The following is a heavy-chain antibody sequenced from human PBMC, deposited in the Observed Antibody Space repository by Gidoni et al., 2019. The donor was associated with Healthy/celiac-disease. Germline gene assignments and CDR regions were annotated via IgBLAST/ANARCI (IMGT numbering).Heavy chain of an antibody. CDR3: ARQGSSGRRSAFDI. D-gene: IGHD6-19*01. J-gene: IGHJ3*02. V-gene: IGHV4-39*01. Sequence: QLQLQESGPGLVKPSETLSLTCTVSGGSISSTSYYWGWIRQPPGKGLEWIGSIYYSGSTYYNPSLKSRVTISVDTSKNQFSLKLSSVTAADTAVYYCARQGSSGRRSAFDIWGQGTMVTVSS. CDR2: IYYSGST. CDR1: GGSISSTSYY.